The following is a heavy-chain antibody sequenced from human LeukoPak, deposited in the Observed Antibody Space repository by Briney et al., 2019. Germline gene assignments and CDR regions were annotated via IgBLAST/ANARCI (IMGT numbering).Heavy chain of an antibody. J-gene: IGHJ6*03. D-gene: IGHD1-14*01. V-gene: IGHV4-34*01. Sequence: KPSETLSLTCAVYGGSFSGYYWSWIRQPPGKGLEWIGEINHSGSTNYNPSLKSRVTISVDTSKNQFSLKLSSVTAADTTVYYCARGGLRNRIYYYHMDVWGKGTTVTVSS. CDR3: ARGGLRNRIYYYHMDV. CDR2: INHSGST. CDR1: GGSFSGYY.